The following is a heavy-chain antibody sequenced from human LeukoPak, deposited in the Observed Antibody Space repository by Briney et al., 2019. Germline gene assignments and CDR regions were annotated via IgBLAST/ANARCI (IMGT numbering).Heavy chain of an antibody. CDR1: GGSISSGDYY. CDR2: VYYSGST. J-gene: IGHJ4*02. CDR3: AREATDYDFWSGYPKADY. D-gene: IGHD3-3*01. V-gene: IGHV4-30-4*08. Sequence: SETLSLTCTVSGGSISSGDYYWSRIRQPPGKGLEWIGYVYYSGSTYYNPSLKSRVTISVDTSKNQFSLKLSSVTAADTAVYYCAREATDYDFWSGYPKADYWGQGTLVTVSS.